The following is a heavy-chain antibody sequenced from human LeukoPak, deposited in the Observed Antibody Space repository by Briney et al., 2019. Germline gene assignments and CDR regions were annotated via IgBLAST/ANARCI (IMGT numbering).Heavy chain of an antibody. CDR3: AREGSGSLWAHYYMDV. CDR1: GFTFSSYW. CDR2: IKQDGSEK. Sequence: SGGSLRLSCAAYGFTFSSYWMSWVRQAPGKGLEWVANIKQDGSEKYYVDSVKGRFTISRDNAKNSLYLQMNSLRAEDTAVYYCAREGSGSLWAHYYMDVWGKGTTVTVSS. J-gene: IGHJ6*03. V-gene: IGHV3-7*01. D-gene: IGHD3-10*01.